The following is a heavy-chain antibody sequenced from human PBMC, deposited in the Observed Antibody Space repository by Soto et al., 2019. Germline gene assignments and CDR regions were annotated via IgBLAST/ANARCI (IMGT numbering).Heavy chain of an antibody. J-gene: IGHJ4*02. CDR3: AKTNKFHSQSSDWANSFDS. V-gene: IGHV3-23*01. D-gene: IGHD2-21*02. Sequence: EVQLLESGGDLAQPGGSLRLICAASGFTFSNYAMTWVRQSPGKGLEWVSTITSAGSTFYGDTVKGRFTISRDNSKSTLYLQMNSLGAEDTAVYSYAKTNKFHSQSSDWANSFDSWGQGTRVTVSS. CDR2: ITSAGST. CDR1: GFTFSNYA.